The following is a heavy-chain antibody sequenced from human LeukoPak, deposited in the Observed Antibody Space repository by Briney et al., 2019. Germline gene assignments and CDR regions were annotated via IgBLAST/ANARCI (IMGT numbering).Heavy chain of an antibody. Sequence: SETLSLTCTVSGGSLSSYYWSWTRQPPGKGLEWIGYIYSSGSTNYNPSLKSRVTLSLDTSRNQFSLKLTSVTAADTAVYYCARDVYCGGDCLYFDSWGQGTLVTVSS. CDR3: ARDVYCGGDCLYFDS. V-gene: IGHV4-59*01. CDR2: IYSSGST. J-gene: IGHJ4*02. CDR1: GGSLSSYY. D-gene: IGHD2-21*02.